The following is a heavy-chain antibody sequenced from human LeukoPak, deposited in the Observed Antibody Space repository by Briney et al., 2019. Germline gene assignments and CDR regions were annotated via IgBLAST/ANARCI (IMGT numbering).Heavy chain of an antibody. J-gene: IGHJ3*02. D-gene: IGHD6-13*01. CDR2: ISGSGGST. V-gene: IGHV3-23*01. Sequence: SGGSLRLSCAASGFTFSSYAMSWVRQAPGKGLDWVSAISGSGGSTYYADSVKGRFTISRDNSKNTLYLQMNSLRAEDTAVYYCAKDGPYSSSWPDAFDIWGQGTMVTVSS. CDR1: GFTFSSYA. CDR3: AKDGPYSSSWPDAFDI.